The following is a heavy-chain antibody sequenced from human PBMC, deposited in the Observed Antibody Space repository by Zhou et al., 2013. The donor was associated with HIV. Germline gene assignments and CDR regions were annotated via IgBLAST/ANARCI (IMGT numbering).Heavy chain of an antibody. V-gene: IGHV4-59*01. J-gene: IGHJ4*02. D-gene: IGHD5-18*01. CDR2: MYYRGNT. Sequence: QVQLQESGPGLVKPSESLSLTCTPGKGLEWIGYMYYRGNTNYNPSLKSRVNISIDTSKNHFSLRLTSLTPADTAVYYCARVRYSYGYPFDYWGQGTLVTVSS. CDR3: ARVRYSYGYPFDY.